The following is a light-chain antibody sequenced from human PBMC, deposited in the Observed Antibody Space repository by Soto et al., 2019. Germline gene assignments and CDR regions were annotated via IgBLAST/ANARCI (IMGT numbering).Light chain of an antibody. Sequence: EILLTQSPATLSLSPGEGASLSCRASQNISTYLAWYQQRPGQVPRLLIYGVSKRAPAIPPRFSGSGSGTDFTLSVSGLETEDFATYYCQQRTNSPPWTFGQGTKVDI. CDR3: QQRTNSPPWT. CDR1: QNISTY. J-gene: IGKJ1*01. CDR2: GVS. V-gene: IGKV3-11*01.